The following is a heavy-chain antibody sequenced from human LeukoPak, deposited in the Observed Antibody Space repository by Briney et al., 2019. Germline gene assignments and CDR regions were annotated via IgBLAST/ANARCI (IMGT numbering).Heavy chain of an antibody. J-gene: IGHJ6*03. CDR1: GLTFSTYG. D-gene: IGHD2-21*02. Sequence: GRSLRLSWAASGLTFSTYGMSWVRHPPGKGLEWVAAISGRGGSTKYADSGEGRFTISRDNSKNTLYLQLHSLRAEDTAVYCCAKGAVVVTATTYYYYMHVWARRPTVSVFS. CDR2: ISGRGGST. V-gene: IGHV3-23*01. CDR3: AKGAVVVTATTYYYYMHV.